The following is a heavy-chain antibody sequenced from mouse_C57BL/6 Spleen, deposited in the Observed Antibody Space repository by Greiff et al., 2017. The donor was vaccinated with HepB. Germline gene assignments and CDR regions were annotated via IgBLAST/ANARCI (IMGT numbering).Heavy chain of an antibody. D-gene: IGHD1-1*01. J-gene: IGHJ3*01. V-gene: IGHV5-9-1*02. CDR1: GFTFSSYA. CDR2: ISSGGDYI. CDR3: TREGGSSYPAWFAY. Sequence: EVKLVESGEGLVKPGGSLKLSCAASGFTFSSYAMSWVRQTPEKRLEWVAYISSGGDYIYYADTVKGRFTISRDNARNTLYLQMSSLKSEDTAMYYCTREGGSSYPAWFAYWGQGTLVTVSA.